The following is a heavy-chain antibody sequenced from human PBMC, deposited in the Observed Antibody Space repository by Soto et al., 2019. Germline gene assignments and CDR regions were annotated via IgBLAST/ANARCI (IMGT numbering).Heavy chain of an antibody. Sequence: QPGWSLRLSCAASGFTFSISGMSWVRQAPGKGLEWVAGISGRGSLYYADSVKGRFTISRDNSKNTLHLQMNSLKVADTAVYFCARVAPEYSSTPRRFDSWGPATLVTVYS. CDR2: ISGRGSL. V-gene: IGHV3-23*01. D-gene: IGHD6-6*01. J-gene: IGHJ4*02. CDR1: GFTFSISG. CDR3: ARVAPEYSSTPRRFDS.